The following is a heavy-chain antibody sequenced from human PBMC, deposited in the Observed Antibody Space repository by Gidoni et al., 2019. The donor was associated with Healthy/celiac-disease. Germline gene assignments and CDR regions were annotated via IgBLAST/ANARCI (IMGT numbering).Heavy chain of an antibody. CDR3: TTVHSGSYY. D-gene: IGHD1-26*01. V-gene: IGHV3-15*01. Sequence: EVQLVESGGGLVKPGGSLRLSCAAPRCTFSNAWVSWVRQAPGKGLEGVSRIKSKTDGGTTDDAAPVKGRFTISRDDSKDTLYLKMNSLKTEDTAVYYCTTVHSGSYYWGQGTLVTVSS. CDR2: IKSKTDGGTT. CDR1: RCTFSNAW. J-gene: IGHJ4*02.